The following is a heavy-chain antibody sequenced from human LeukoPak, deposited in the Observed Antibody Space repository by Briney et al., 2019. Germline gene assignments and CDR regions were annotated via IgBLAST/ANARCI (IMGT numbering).Heavy chain of an antibody. J-gene: IGHJ4*02. Sequence: KSSETLSLTCNVSGDSISSYYWSWIRQPPGKGLEWIGYIYYSGSTNYNPSLKSRVTISVDTSKNQFSLRLSSVTAAGTAVYYCARHTSMAHFDYWGQGTLVTVSS. CDR3: ARHTSMAHFDY. CDR1: GDSISSYY. CDR2: IYYSGST. V-gene: IGHV4-59*08. D-gene: IGHD1-1*01.